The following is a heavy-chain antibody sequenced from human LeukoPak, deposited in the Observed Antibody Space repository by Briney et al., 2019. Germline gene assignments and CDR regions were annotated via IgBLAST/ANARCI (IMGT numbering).Heavy chain of an antibody. D-gene: IGHD3-10*01. V-gene: IGHV4-59*01. CDR3: ARGYYDSGTYSGYFQP. CDR1: GGSINDYY. CDR2: IYYSGGT. Sequence: SETLSLSCTVSGGSINDYYWNWIRQPPGKSLEWIGYIYYSGGTNYNPSLKSLVTISVDASKTRCSLRLSSVTAADTAVYYCARGYYDSGTYSGYFQPWGQGTLVTVSS. J-gene: IGHJ1*01.